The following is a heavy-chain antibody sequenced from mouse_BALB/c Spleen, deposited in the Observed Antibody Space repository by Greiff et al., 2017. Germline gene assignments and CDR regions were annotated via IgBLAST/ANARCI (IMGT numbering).Heavy chain of an antibody. CDR3: NADGYYAMDY. V-gene: IGHV14-4*02. D-gene: IGHD2-3*01. Sequence: VQLQQSGAELVRSGASVKLSCTASGFNIKDYYMHWVKQRPEQGLEWIGWIDPENGDTEYAPKFQGKATMTADTSSNTAYLQLSSLTSEDTAVYYGNADGYYAMDYWGQGTSVTVSS. CDR1: GFNIKDYY. J-gene: IGHJ4*01. CDR2: IDPENGDT.